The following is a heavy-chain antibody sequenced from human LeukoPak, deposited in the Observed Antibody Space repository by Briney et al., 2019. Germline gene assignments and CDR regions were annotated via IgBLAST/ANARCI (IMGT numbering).Heavy chain of an antibody. CDR2: ISYDGTNK. V-gene: IGHV3-30*03. D-gene: IGHD6-13*01. CDR3: ASDRGSYSSSPRDY. J-gene: IGHJ4*02. Sequence: GGSLRLSCAASAFTFRNYGMHWVRQAPGKGLEWMAFISYDGTNKYYEDSVKGRFTTSRDNAKNSLYLQMNSLRAGDTAVYYCASDRGSYSSSPRDYWGQGTLVTVSS. CDR1: AFTFRNYG.